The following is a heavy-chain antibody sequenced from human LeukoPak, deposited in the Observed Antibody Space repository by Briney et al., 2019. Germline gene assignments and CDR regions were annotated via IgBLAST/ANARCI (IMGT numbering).Heavy chain of an antibody. Sequence: PGGSLRLSCAASGFTFDDYAMHWVRQAPGKGLEWVSGISWNSGSIGYADSVKGRFTISRDNAKNSLYLQMNSLRAEDTALYYCAKESETAAAGTGLDYWRQGTLVTVSS. CDR1: GFTFDDYA. CDR3: AKESETAAAGTGLDY. J-gene: IGHJ4*02. V-gene: IGHV3-9*01. D-gene: IGHD6-13*01. CDR2: ISWNSGSI.